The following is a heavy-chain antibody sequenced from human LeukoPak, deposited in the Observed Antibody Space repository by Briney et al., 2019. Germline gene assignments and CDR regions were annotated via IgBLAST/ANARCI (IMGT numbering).Heavy chain of an antibody. J-gene: IGHJ4*02. CDR2: ISYSGGST. D-gene: IGHD3-3*01. CDR3: AKDFSLYFDFWSGYPH. V-gene: IGHV3-23*01. Sequence: GGSLRLSCTASGFTFSNYAMSWVRQAPGKGLEWVSGISYSGGSTNHADSVKGRFTISRDNSKNTLYLQMSSLRAEDTAVYYCAKDFSLYFDFWSGYPHWGQGILVTASS. CDR1: GFTFSNYA.